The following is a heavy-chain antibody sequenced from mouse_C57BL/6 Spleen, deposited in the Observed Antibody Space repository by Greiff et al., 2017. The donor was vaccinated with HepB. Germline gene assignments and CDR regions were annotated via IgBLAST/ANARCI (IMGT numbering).Heavy chain of an antibody. J-gene: IGHJ2*01. CDR2: INPSTGGT. V-gene: IGHV1-43*01. D-gene: IGHD2-1*01. CDR1: GYSFTGYY. Sequence: EVQLQQSGPELVKPGASVKISCKASGYSFTGYYMHWVKQSSEKSLEWIGEINPSTGGTSYNQKFKGKATLTVDKSSSTAYMQLKSLPSEDSAVYYCASPYGNYVYYFDYWGQGTTLTVSS. CDR3: ASPYGNYVYYFDY.